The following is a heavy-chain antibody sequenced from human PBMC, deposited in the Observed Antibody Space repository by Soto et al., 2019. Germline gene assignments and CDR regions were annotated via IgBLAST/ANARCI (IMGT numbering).Heavy chain of an antibody. D-gene: IGHD4-17*01. CDR3: ARSLYVDYVHWYFDL. CDR2: IFSNDAK. Sequence: QVTLKESGPVLVKPTETPTLTCTVSGFSLRNTRMGVSWIRQSPGKALEWLAHIFSNDAKSYSPSLKSRLAISRDTSKSQVVLTMTNVAPVDTATYYCARSLYVDYVHWYFDLWGRGTLVTVSS. J-gene: IGHJ2*01. V-gene: IGHV2-26*01. CDR1: GFSLRNTRMG.